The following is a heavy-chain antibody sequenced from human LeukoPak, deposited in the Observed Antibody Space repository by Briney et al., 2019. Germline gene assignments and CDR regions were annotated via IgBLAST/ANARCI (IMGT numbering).Heavy chain of an antibody. Sequence: GSSVKVPCRTSGGTFSNCAISWVRQAPGQGLEWMGGIIPIFGTAHYAQKFQGRVTITADESTSTAYMELSSLRSEDTAVYYCARGWLAETTVVTPYNYWGQGTVVTVSS. V-gene: IGHV1-69*01. D-gene: IGHD4-23*01. CDR1: GGTFSNCA. CDR3: ARGWLAETTVVTPYNY. CDR2: IIPIFGTA. J-gene: IGHJ4*02.